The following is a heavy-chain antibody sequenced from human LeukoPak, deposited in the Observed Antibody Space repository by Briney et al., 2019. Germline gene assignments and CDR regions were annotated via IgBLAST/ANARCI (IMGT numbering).Heavy chain of an antibody. D-gene: IGHD1-1*01. J-gene: IGHJ4*02. CDR2: IYYSGTTT. CDR1: GGSLNNYY. Sequence: SGTLSLNCTVSGGSLNNYYWSWIRQAPGKALEWIGYIYYSGTTTNYNPSLKSRVTISVDTSKNQFSLKLNSVTAADTALYYCARVDDWNALEYWGQGTLVTVSS. CDR3: ARVDDWNALEY. V-gene: IGHV4-59*01.